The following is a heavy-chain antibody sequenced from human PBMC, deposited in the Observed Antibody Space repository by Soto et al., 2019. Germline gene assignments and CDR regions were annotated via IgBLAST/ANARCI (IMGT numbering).Heavy chain of an antibody. CDR1: GGTFSSYA. Sequence: GASVKVSCKASGGTFSSYAISWVRQAPGQGLEWMGGIIPIFGTANYAQKFQGRVTITADESTSTAYMELSSLRSEDTAVYYCAANSIQGYYYDSSGYYFDYWGQGTLVTVSS. V-gene: IGHV1-69*13. J-gene: IGHJ4*02. D-gene: IGHD3-22*01. CDR2: IIPIFGTA. CDR3: AANSIQGYYYDSSGYYFDY.